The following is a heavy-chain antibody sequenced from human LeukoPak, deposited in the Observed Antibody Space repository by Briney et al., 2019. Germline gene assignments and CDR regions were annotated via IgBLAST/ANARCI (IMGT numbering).Heavy chain of an antibody. CDR1: GLTFSGST. CDR2: IRDKAYNYAT. V-gene: IGHV3-73*01. J-gene: IGHJ4*02. Sequence: GSLKLSCAASGLTFSGSTMHWVRQASGKGLEWVGHIRDKAYNYATAYAASVKGRFTISRDDSKNTAYLQMNSLKTEDTAVYYCSRHEALPGDYWGQGTLVTVSS. D-gene: IGHD2-21*02. CDR3: SRHEALPGDY.